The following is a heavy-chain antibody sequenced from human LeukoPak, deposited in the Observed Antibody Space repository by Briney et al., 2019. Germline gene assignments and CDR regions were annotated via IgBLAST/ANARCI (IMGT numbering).Heavy chain of an antibody. CDR3: ARRMVGDDAFDI. V-gene: IGHV4-59*08. D-gene: IGHD2-15*01. J-gene: IGHJ3*02. CDR2: IYYSGST. Sequence: SETLSLTCTVSGGSISSYYWSWIRQPPGKGLEWVGYIYYSGSTNYNPSLKSRVTMSVDTSKNQFSLKLSSVTAADTAVYYCARRMVGDDAFDIWGQGTMVTVSS. CDR1: GGSISSYY.